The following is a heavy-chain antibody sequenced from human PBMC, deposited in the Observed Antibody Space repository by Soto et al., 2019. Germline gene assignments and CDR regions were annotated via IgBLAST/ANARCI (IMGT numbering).Heavy chain of an antibody. CDR1: GYSFTSYW. CDR2: IYPGDSDT. CDR3: SNSYYADAFDI. D-gene: IGHD2-2*01. J-gene: IGHJ3*02. Sequence: GESLKISCKGSGYSFTSYWIGWVRQMPGKGLEWMGIIYPGDSDTGYSPSFQGQVTISADKSISTAYLQWSSLRASDTASYYCSNSYYADAFDIWGQGTMVTVSS. V-gene: IGHV5-51*01.